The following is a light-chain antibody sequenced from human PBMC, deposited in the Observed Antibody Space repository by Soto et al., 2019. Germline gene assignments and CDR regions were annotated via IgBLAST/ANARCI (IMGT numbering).Light chain of an antibody. Sequence: DLQRTQSPSSVSASVGDRVSITCRASQGISNWLAWYQQKPGRAPKLLIYTGSSLQSGVPSRFSGTGSGTDFTLTISSLQPEYVATYYCQQANSFPLTFGGGTKVEIK. V-gene: IGKV1-12*01. J-gene: IGKJ4*01. CDR2: TGS. CDR1: QGISNW. CDR3: QQANSFPLT.